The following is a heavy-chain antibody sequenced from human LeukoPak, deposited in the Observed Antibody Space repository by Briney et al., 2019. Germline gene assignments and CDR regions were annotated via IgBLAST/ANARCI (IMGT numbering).Heavy chain of an antibody. CDR3: ATDLFDILTGYPAFDY. Sequence: ASVKVSCKSSGYTFTIYGISWVRQAPGQGLEWTGGFDPEDGETIYAQKFQGRVTMTEDTSTDTAYMELSSLRSEDTAVYYCATDLFDILTGYPAFDYWGQGTLVTVSS. J-gene: IGHJ4*02. CDR1: GYTFTIYG. V-gene: IGHV1-24*01. D-gene: IGHD3-9*01. CDR2: FDPEDGET.